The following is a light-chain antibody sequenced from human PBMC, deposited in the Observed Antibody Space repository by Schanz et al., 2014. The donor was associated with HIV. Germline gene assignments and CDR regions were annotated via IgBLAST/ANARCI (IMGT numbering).Light chain of an antibody. CDR3: AGWDDGLKGWV. J-gene: IGLJ3*02. CDR1: SSNIGGNA. Sequence: QSVLTQPPSASGTPGQRVTISCSVSSSNIGGNAVNWFQHLPGTAPKLLIYNSYHRPSGVPDRFSGSGSGTSASLAISGLQSDDEADYYCAGWDDGLKGWVFGGGTKLTVL. V-gene: IGLV1-44*01. CDR2: NSY.